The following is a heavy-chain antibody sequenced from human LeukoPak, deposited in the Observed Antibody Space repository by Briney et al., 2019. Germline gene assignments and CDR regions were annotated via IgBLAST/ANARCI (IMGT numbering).Heavy chain of an antibody. CDR2: IYYSGST. J-gene: IGHJ5*02. Sequence: KPSETLSLTCTVSGGSISGSYWNWIRQPPGKGLEWIGSIYYSGSTYYNPSLKSRVTISVDTSKNQFSLKLSSVTAADTAVYYCARVLTMVRGVIITDWFDPWGQGTLVTVSS. CDR3: ARVLTMVRGVIITDWFDP. D-gene: IGHD3-10*01. V-gene: IGHV4-39*07. CDR1: GGSISGSY.